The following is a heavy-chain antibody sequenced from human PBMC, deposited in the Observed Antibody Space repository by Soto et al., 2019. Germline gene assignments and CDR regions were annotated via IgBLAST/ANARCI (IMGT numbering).Heavy chain of an antibody. J-gene: IGHJ1*01. CDR2: IYYSGST. CDR3: VSELTLAARPGGYFQH. V-gene: IGHV4-31*03. D-gene: IGHD6-6*01. CDR1: GGSISSGGYY. Sequence: SETLSLTCTVSGGSISSGGYYWSWIRQHPGKGLEWIGYIYYSGSTYYNPSLKSRVTISVDTSKNQFSLKLSSVTAADTAVYYCVSELTLAARPGGYFQHWGQGTLVTVSS.